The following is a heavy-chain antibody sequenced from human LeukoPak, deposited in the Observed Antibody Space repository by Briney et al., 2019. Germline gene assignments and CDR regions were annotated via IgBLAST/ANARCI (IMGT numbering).Heavy chain of an antibody. V-gene: IGHV3-30*02. CDR1: GFTFSSYG. D-gene: IGHD5/OR15-5a*01. Sequence: PGGSLRLSCAASGFTFSSYGMHWVRQAPGKGLEWVAFIRYDGSNKYYADSVKGRFTISRDNSKNTLYLQMNSQRAEDTAVYYCAKDRSSPLPSYFDYWGQGTLVTVSS. CDR3: AKDRSSPLPSYFDY. J-gene: IGHJ4*02. CDR2: IRYDGSNK.